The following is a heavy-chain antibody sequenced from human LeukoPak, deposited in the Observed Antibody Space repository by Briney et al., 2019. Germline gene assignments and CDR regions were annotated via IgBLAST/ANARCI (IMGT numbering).Heavy chain of an antibody. CDR3: ARERDDCSSTSCYHTSDY. Sequence: SETLSLTCTVSGGSISSYYWSWIRQPPGKGLEWIGYIYYSGSTNYNPSLKSRVTISVDTSKNQFSLKLSSVTAADMAVYYCARERDDCSSTSCYHTSDYWGQGTLVTVSS. J-gene: IGHJ4*02. V-gene: IGHV4-59*01. CDR2: IYYSGST. CDR1: GGSISSYY. D-gene: IGHD2-2*01.